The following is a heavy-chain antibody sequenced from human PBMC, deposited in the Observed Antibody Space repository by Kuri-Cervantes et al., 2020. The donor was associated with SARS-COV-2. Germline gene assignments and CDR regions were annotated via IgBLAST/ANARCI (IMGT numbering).Heavy chain of an antibody. CDR1: ETTFPNYD. V-gene: IGHV1-8*01. J-gene: IGHJ3*01. CDR2: VKTNSGNT. CDR3: ATEGYSIIIWAFAH. Sequence: ASVKVSCKAPETTFPNYDINWVRQATGQGLEWMGMVKTNSGNTLYAQIFQGRVSMTEDTSTDTAYMELSSLRSEDTAVYYCATEGYSIIIWAFAHWGQGTKVTVSS. D-gene: IGHD3-22*01.